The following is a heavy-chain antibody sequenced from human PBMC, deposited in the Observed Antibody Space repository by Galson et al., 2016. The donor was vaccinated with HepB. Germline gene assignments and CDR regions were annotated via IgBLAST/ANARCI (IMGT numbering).Heavy chain of an antibody. CDR1: GYSISSGYY. D-gene: IGHD6-13*01. V-gene: IGHV4-38-2*02. CDR3: ARELGYSSSWPNWLDP. CDR2: IYHSGST. J-gene: IGHJ5*02. Sequence: SETLSLTCTVSGYSISSGYYWGWIRQPPGKGLEWIGSIYHSGSTYYNPSLKSRVTISVDTSKNQFSLKLSSVTAADTAVYYCARELGYSSSWPNWLDPWGQGTLVTVSS.